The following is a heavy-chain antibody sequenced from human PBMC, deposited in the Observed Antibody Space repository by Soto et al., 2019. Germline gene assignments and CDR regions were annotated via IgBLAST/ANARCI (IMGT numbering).Heavy chain of an antibody. Sequence: GASVKVSCKASGYTFTTYDINFVRQAAGQGLEWIGWVNPNSGNKGYAQKFQGRVSLTTNTSTSTAYMELSGLTSEDTAVYYCARATYYWNTKQHWFDPWGQGTLVTVSS. CDR3: ARATYYWNTKQHWFDP. V-gene: IGHV1-8*01. D-gene: IGHD3-3*01. J-gene: IGHJ5*02. CDR1: GYTFTTYD. CDR2: VNPNSGNK.